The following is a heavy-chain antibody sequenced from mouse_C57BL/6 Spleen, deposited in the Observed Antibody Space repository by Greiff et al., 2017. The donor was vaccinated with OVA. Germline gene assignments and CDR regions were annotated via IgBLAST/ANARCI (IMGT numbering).Heavy chain of an antibody. Sequence: EVNVVESGGGLVKPGGSLKLSCAASGFTFSDYGMHWVRQAPEKGLEWVAYISSGSSTIYYADTVKGRFTISRDNAKNTLFLQMTSLRSEDTAMYYCAREEVYYGNHGGFAYWGQGTLVTVSA. D-gene: IGHD2-1*01. CDR3: AREEVYYGNHGGFAY. J-gene: IGHJ3*01. V-gene: IGHV5-17*01. CDR1: GFTFSDYG. CDR2: ISSGSSTI.